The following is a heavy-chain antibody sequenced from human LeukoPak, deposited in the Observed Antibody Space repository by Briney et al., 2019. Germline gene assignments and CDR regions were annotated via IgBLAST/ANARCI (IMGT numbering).Heavy chain of an antibody. Sequence: GSAVNVTRKCSGGTYIRYASSEVGPAGARGGEGMGRIITIFGIANYAQKLQGRITITPDKSTSTAYMATSSLNSEDTTVYYCARAQGVTRHDAFYIWGAGTMLTVSS. CDR1: GGTYIRYA. CDR2: IITIFGIA. V-gene: IGHV1-69*04. CDR3: ARAQGVTRHDAFYI. D-gene: IGHD4-23*01. J-gene: IGHJ3*02.